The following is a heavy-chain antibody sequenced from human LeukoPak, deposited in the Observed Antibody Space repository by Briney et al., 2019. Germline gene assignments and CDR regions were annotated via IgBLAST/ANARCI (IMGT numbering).Heavy chain of an antibody. V-gene: IGHV4-59*01. J-gene: IGHJ4*02. CDR2: IYYSGST. D-gene: IGHD5-24*01. CDR3: AGREMATIGH. CDR1: GGSISNYY. Sequence: SETLSLTCTVSGGSISNYYWSWIRQPPGKGPEWIGYIYYSGSTNYNPSLKSRVTISVDTSKNQFSLKLNSVTAADTAVYYCAGREMATIGHWGQGTLVTVSS.